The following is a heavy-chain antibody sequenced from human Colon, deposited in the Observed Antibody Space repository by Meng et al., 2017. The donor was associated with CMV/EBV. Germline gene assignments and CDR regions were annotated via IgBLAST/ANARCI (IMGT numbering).Heavy chain of an antibody. CDR3: ARDPVRGGWNYGFYGMDV. CDR1: GFTFSSYA. V-gene: IGHV3-30*04. J-gene: IGHJ6*02. Sequence: GESLKISCAASGFTFSSYAMHWVRQAPGKGLEWVAVISYDGSNKYYADSAKGRFTISRDNSKNTLYLQMNSLRAEDTAVYYCARDPVRGGWNYGFYGMDVWGQGTTVTVSS. D-gene: IGHD1-7*01. CDR2: ISYDGSNK.